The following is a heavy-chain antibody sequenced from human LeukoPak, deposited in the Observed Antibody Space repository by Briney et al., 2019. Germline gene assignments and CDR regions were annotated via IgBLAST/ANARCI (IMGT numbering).Heavy chain of an antibody. CDR3: AGRAIFGVDRSFDY. D-gene: IGHD3-3*01. V-gene: IGHV4-39*02. Sequence: SETLSLTCTVSGGSITSTRYSWGWIRQPPGKGLEWIGSIFHRGSTYYSPSLKSRVTISVDTSENHFSLKMSSVTAADTAVYYCAGRAIFGVDRSFDYWGQGTLVTVSS. CDR2: IFHRGST. CDR1: GGSITSTRYS. J-gene: IGHJ4*02.